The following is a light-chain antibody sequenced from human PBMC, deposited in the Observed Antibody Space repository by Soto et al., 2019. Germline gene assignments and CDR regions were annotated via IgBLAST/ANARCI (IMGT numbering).Light chain of an antibody. Sequence: QSALTQPASVSGSPGQSITISCTGTSSDVGGYNYVSWYQQHPGKAPKLMIYGVSNRPSGVSNRVSGSKSGNTASLTISGLQYEDEADYYCSSYTSSATLYVFGTGTELTVL. CDR2: GVS. J-gene: IGLJ1*01. V-gene: IGLV2-14*01. CDR3: SSYTSSATLYV. CDR1: SSDVGGYNY.